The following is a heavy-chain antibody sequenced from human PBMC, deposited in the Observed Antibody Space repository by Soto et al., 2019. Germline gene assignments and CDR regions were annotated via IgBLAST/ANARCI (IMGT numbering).Heavy chain of an antibody. CDR1: GGSISSYY. CDR3: ARLRDSGYAKIVFDY. V-gene: IGHV4-59*01. Sequence: TSETLSLTCTVSGGSISSYYWSWIRQPPGKGLEWIGYIYYSGSTNYNPSLKSRVTISVDTSKNQFSLKLSSVTAADTAVYYCARLRDSGYAKIVFDYWGQGTLVTVSS. J-gene: IGHJ4*02. D-gene: IGHD5-12*01. CDR2: IYYSGST.